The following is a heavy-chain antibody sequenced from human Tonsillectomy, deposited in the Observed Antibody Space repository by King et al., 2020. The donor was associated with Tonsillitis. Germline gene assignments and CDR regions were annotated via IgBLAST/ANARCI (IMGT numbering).Heavy chain of an antibody. D-gene: IGHD2-8*01. CDR2: ISDDGTNK. Sequence: VQLVESGGGVVQPGRSLRLSCATSGFTFSSYGMHWVRQAPGKGLEWVAVISDDGTNKFYADSVKGRFTISRDNSENTLYLQINSLRAEDTALYYCASGWGRTNPLDCFDIWGQGKLVTVLS. CDR3: ASGWGRTNPLDCFDI. J-gene: IGHJ3*02. V-gene: IGHV3-33*05. CDR1: GFTFSSYG.